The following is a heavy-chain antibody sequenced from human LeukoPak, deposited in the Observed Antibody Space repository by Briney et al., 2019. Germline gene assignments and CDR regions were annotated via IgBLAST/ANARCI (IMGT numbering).Heavy chain of an antibody. J-gene: IGHJ3*02. Sequence: GGSLRLSRAASGFTFTNYAMNWVRQAPGKGLEWVSIISDSGDNTYYADSVKGRFTISRDNSKNTLYLQLNSLRAEDTALYYCVKRGYCTTASCTYAFDIWGQGTMVTVSS. D-gene: IGHD2-2*01. V-gene: IGHV3-23*01. CDR2: ISDSGDNT. CDR3: VKRGYCTTASCTYAFDI. CDR1: GFTFTNYA.